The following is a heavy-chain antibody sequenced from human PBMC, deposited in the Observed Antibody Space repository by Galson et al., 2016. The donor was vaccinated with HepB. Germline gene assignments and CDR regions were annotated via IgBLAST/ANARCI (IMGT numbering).Heavy chain of an antibody. D-gene: IGHD3-10*01. J-gene: IGHJ4*02. CDR1: GFTFSHAW. Sequence: SLRLSCAGSGFTFSHAWLNWVRQAPGKGLEWVGRIKSKGDGETTDYAAPVKGRFTVSRGNAKNTLYLQMNSLRAEDTALYYCARGEATVVRGATAADWGQGTLVTVSS. V-gene: IGHV3-15*07. CDR3: ARGEATVVRGATAAD. CDR2: IKSKGDGETT.